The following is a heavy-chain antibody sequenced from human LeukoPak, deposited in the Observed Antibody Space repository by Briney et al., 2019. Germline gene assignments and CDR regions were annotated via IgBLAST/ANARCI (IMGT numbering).Heavy chain of an antibody. V-gene: IGHV3-23*01. CDR3: AKVEGAYYYDSSGYPDY. D-gene: IGHD3-22*01. Sequence: GGSLRLSCAASGFTFSSYAMSWVRRAPGKGLEWVSAISGSGGSTYYADSVKGRFTISRDNSKNTLYLQMNSLRAEDTAVYYCAKVEGAYYYDSSGYPDYWGQGTLVTVSS. CDR2: ISGSGGST. CDR1: GFTFSSYA. J-gene: IGHJ4*02.